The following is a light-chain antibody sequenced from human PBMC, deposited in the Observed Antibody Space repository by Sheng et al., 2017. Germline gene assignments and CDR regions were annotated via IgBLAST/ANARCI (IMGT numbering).Light chain of an antibody. J-gene: IGLJ2*01. Sequence: QSALTQPASVSGSPGQSITISCTGTSSDLGSYKFVSWYQQHPGKAPKLMIYEGNKRPSGVSNRFSGSKSGNTASLTISGLQAEDEADYYCCSYAGDSTLVFGGGTMLTVL. CDR1: SSDLGSYKF. V-gene: IGLV2-23*01. CDR3: CSYAGDSTLV. CDR2: EGN.